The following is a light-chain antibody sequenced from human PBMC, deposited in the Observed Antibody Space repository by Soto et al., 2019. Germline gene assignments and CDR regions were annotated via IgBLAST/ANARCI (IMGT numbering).Light chain of an antibody. Sequence: EILMTQSPSTLSVSPGEGATLSCRASESVSSNLAWYQQRPGQAPRLLIYDASNRATGIPARFSGSGSGTEFTLTISRLEPEDFEVYYCQQYGSSPWTFGQGTKVDIK. J-gene: IGKJ1*01. CDR3: QQYGSSPWT. V-gene: IGKV3-20*01. CDR2: DAS. CDR1: ESVSSN.